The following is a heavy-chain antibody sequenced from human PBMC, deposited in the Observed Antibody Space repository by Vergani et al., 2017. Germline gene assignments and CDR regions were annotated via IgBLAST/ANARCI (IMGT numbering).Heavy chain of an antibody. Sequence: QVQVQQWGAGLLKPSETLSFTCAVYGGSFSAYHWTWIRQSPGKGLEWIGDINHSGSTNYNPSLKSRVTISLDTSKRQFSLKLRSVTAADTAVYYCARVTRFSDPHNYYYYYYMDVWGRGTTVTVSS. D-gene: IGHD1/OR15-1a*01. V-gene: IGHV4-34*01. CDR2: INHSGST. CDR1: GGSFSAYH. CDR3: ARVTRFSDPHNYYYYYYMDV. J-gene: IGHJ6*03.